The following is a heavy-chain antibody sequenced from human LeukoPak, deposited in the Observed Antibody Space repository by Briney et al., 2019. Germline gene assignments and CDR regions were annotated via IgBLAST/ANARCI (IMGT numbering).Heavy chain of an antibody. D-gene: IGHD3-3*01. Sequence: SVKVSCKASGGTFSSYAISWVRQAPGQGLEWMGGIIPIFGTANYAQKFQGRVTTTADESTSTAYMELSSLRSEDTAVYYCARSRFLEWLLPYNWFDPWGQGTLVTVSS. CDR1: GGTFSSYA. V-gene: IGHV1-69*13. CDR2: IIPIFGTA. J-gene: IGHJ5*02. CDR3: ARSRFLEWLLPYNWFDP.